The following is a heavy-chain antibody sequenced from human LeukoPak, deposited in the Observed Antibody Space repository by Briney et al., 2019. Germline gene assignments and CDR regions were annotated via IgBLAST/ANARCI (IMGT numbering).Heavy chain of an antibody. D-gene: IGHD6-19*01. J-gene: IGHJ3*02. CDR3: ASWVGSSGWDDAFDI. CDR1: GFTFSSYA. CDR2: ISGSGGST. Sequence: GGSLRLSCAASGFTFSSYAMSWVRQAPGKGLEWVSAISGSGGSTYYADSVKGRSTISRDNSKNTLYLQMNSLRAEDTAVYYCASWVGSSGWDDAFDIWGQGTMVTVSS. V-gene: IGHV3-23*01.